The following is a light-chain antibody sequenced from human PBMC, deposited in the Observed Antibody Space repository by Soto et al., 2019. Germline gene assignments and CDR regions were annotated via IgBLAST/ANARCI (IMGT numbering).Light chain of an antibody. V-gene: IGLV1-44*01. CDR1: SSNIGSNA. CDR2: SNN. J-gene: IGLJ1*01. CDR3: AAWDDSLDGYV. Sequence: QSALTQPPSVSGTPGQRVTISCSGSSSNIGSNAVNWYQQLPGTAPKLLIYSNNQRPSGVPDRFSGSKSGTSASLAISGLQSEDEADYYCAAWDDSLDGYVFGTGTKVTVL.